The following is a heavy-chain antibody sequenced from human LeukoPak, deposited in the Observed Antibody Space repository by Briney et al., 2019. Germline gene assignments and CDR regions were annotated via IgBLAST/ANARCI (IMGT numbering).Heavy chain of an antibody. CDR3: ARDAGNGNFDY. D-gene: IGHD1-1*01. V-gene: IGHV3-7*01. CDR2: IKQDGSEK. Sequence: GGSLRLSCVASGLTFSSYWMSWVRQAPGKGLEWVANIKQDGSEKYYVDSVKGRFTISRDNAKNSLYLQMNSLRAEGSAVYYCARDAGNGNFDYWGQGTLVTVSS. CDR1: GLTFSSYW. J-gene: IGHJ4*02.